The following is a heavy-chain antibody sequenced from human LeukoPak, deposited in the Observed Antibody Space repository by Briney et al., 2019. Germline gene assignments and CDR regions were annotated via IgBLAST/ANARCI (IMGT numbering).Heavy chain of an antibody. CDR3: ARFLVVAGSYYYYGMDA. J-gene: IGHJ6*02. Sequence: SVKVSCKASGGTFSNYGITWVRQAPGQGLEWMGGIIPIFGTTNYAQKFQGRVTITTGESTSTAYMELSSLRSEDTAVYYCARFLVVAGSYYYYGMDAWGQGTTVTVSS. D-gene: IGHD6-19*01. V-gene: IGHV1-69*05. CDR2: IIPIFGTT. CDR1: GGTFSNYG.